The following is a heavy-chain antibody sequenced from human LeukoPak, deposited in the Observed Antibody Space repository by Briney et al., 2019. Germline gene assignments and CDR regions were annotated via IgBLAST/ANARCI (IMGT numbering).Heavy chain of an antibody. CDR1: GFTFSSYA. CDR3: ARGPYCSSTSCFPLLDY. Sequence: PGGSLRLSCGASGFTFSSYAMYWVRQAPGKGLEYVSAISSNGGSTYYANSVKGRFTISRDNSKNTLYLEMGSLRTEDMGVYYCARGPYCSSTSCFPLLDYWGQGTLVTVCS. CDR2: ISSNGGST. D-gene: IGHD2-2*01. V-gene: IGHV3-64*01. J-gene: IGHJ4*02.